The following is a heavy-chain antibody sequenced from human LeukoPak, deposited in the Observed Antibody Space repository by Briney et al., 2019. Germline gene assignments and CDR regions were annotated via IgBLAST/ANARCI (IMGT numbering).Heavy chain of an antibody. V-gene: IGHV4-59*01. D-gene: IGHD1-26*01. CDR3: ASQSGSFFDY. CDR1: GFTFSSYA. J-gene: IGHJ4*02. CDR2: IHYSGST. Sequence: GSLRLSCAASGFTFSSYAMHWVRQPPGKGMEWIGYIHYSGSTNYNPSLKSRVTISLDTSKNQFSLKLSSVTAADTAVYYCASQSGSFFDYWGQGSLVTVSS.